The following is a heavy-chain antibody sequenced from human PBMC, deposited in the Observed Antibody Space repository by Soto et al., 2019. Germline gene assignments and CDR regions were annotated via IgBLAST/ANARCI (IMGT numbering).Heavy chain of an antibody. CDR2: VYYSGST. D-gene: IGHD2-15*01. CDR3: ARAETSCIHYFDY. J-gene: IGHJ4*02. CDR1: GDSVNSYY. V-gene: IGHV4-59*02. Sequence: QVQLQESGPGLVKPSETLSLTCTVTGDSVNSYYWSWMRQPPGKGLECMGYVYYSGSTNYNPSLKSRVTISVDTSKNQISLRLKSVTAADTAVYYCARAETSCIHYFDYWGQGSLVTVSS.